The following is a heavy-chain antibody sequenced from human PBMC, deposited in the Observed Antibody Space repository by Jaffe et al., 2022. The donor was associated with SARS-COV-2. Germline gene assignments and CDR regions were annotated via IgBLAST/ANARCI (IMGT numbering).Heavy chain of an antibody. V-gene: IGHV4-30-4*01. CDR2: IYYSGST. Sequence: QVQLQESGPGLVKPSQTLSLTCTVSGGSISSGDYYWSWIRQPPGKGLEWIGYIYYSGSTYYNPSLKSRVTISVDTSKNQFSLKLSSVTAADTAVYYCARGNYDILTGYRGRAYYFDYWGQGTLVTVSS. D-gene: IGHD3-9*01. J-gene: IGHJ4*02. CDR3: ARGNYDILTGYRGRAYYFDY. CDR1: GGSISSGDYY.